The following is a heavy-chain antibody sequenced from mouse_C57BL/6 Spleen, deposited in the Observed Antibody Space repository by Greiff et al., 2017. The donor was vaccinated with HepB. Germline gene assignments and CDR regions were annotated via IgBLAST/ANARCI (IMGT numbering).Heavy chain of an antibody. CDR2: ISYDGSN. J-gene: IGHJ3*01. CDR3: ARTPSYSWFAY. Sequence: EVKLQESGPGLVKPSQSLSLTCSVTGYSITSGYYWNWIRQFPGNKLEWMGYISYDGSNNYNPSLKNRISITRDTSKNQFFLKLNSVTTEDTATYYCARTPSYSWFAYWGQGTLVTVSA. D-gene: IGHD2-10*01. CDR1: GYSITSGYY. V-gene: IGHV3-6*01.